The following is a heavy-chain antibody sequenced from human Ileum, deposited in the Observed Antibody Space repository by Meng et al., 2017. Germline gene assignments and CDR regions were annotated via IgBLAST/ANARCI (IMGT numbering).Heavy chain of an antibody. D-gene: IGHD1-7*01. V-gene: IGHV4-4*02. CDR1: GGSISSSNW. Sequence: QVQRPESGPGLGKPSGTLSSTCAVSGGSISSSNWWSWVRQPPGKGLEWIGEIYHSGSTNYNPSLKSRVTISVDKSKNQFSLKLSSVTAADTAVYYCASLRYNWNYSADYWGQGTLVTVSS. CDR2: IYHSGST. J-gene: IGHJ4*02. CDR3: ASLRYNWNYSADY.